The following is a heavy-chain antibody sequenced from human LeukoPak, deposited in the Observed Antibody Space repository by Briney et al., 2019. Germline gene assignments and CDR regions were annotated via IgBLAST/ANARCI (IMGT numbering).Heavy chain of an antibody. D-gene: IGHD6-19*01. Sequence: PSETLSLTCSVSGASISGSDYSWAWIRQPPGKGLEWIGTIDDSGSTYYNPSLKSRLTMSVDTSKNQFSLNLNSVNAADTYLYYCTRNVVSLNSNGFYYFDYWGQGSLLIVSS. CDR1: GASISGSDYS. V-gene: IGHV4-39*01. J-gene: IGHJ4*02. CDR2: IDDSGST. CDR3: TRNVVSLNSNGFYYFDY.